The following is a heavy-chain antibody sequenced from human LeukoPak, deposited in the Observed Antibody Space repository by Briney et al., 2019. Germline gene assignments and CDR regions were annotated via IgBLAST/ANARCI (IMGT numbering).Heavy chain of an antibody. CDR3: ARGRGSGTSLYFFDY. Sequence: VSVKVSCKASGYTLTSYDMHWVRQAPGQGPEWLGMINFSGGTTGSAEKFRGRLTMTRDTSTSTVYMELSSLRSADTAVYYCARGRGSGTSLYFFDYWGQGSLVTVSS. CDR1: GYTLTSYD. V-gene: IGHV1-46*01. J-gene: IGHJ4*02. D-gene: IGHD1-26*01. CDR2: INFSGGTT.